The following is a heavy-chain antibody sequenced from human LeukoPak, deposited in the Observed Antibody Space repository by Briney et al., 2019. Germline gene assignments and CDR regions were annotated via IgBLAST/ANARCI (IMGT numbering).Heavy chain of an antibody. CDR2: ISAGGGST. CDR3: AKSPRSAADNWFDP. CDR1: GFTLSTYA. V-gene: IGHV3-23*01. D-gene: IGHD6-13*01. J-gene: IGHJ5*02. Sequence: GSLRLSCADSGFTLSTYAMNWVRQAPGKGLEWVSGISAGGGSTYYADSVKGRFTISRDNSKNTLYLQMNSLTVEDTAVYYCAKSPRSAADNWFDPWGQGTLVTVSS.